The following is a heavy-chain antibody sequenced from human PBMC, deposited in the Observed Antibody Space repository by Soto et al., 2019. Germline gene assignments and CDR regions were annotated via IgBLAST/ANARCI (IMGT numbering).Heavy chain of an antibody. J-gene: IGHJ4*02. V-gene: IGHV1-69*01. Sequence: QVQLVQSGAEVKQSGSSVKVSCKASGGTFSSQAISWVRQAPGQGLEWMGGIIPMFGTANYAQKLQGRVTIIADESTSTVYMELRSLRSEDTAVYYCARSDRYYDFWSGSLFFDFWGQGSLVTVSS. D-gene: IGHD3-3*01. CDR3: ARSDRYYDFWSGSLFFDF. CDR1: GGTFSSQA. CDR2: IIPMFGTA.